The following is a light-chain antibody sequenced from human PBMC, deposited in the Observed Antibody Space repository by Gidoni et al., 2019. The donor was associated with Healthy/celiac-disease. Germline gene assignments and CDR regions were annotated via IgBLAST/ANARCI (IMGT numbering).Light chain of an antibody. CDR3: QQRSNWCT. CDR2: DAS. Sequence: EIVLTQSPATLSLSPGERATLSCRASQSVSSYLAWYQQKPGQAPRLLIYDASNRSTGIPARFSGSGSGTDFTLTISSLEPEDFAVYYCQQRSNWCTFXXXTKVEIK. J-gene: IGKJ4*01. CDR1: QSVSSY. V-gene: IGKV3-11*01.